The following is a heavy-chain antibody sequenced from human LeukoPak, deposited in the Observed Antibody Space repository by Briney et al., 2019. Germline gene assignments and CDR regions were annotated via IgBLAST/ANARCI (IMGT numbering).Heavy chain of an antibody. V-gene: IGHV3-NL1*01. D-gene: IGHD3-10*01. J-gene: IGHJ4*02. CDR3: ARSPSYYGSAHYFDY. CDR2: IYSDGST. CDR1: GFTFSSYG. Sequence: GGSLRLSCAASGFTFSSYGMHWVRQAPGKGLEWVSVIYSDGSTYYADSVKGRFTISRDNSKNTLYLQMNSLGAEDTAVYYCARSPSYYGSAHYFDYWGQGTLVTVSS.